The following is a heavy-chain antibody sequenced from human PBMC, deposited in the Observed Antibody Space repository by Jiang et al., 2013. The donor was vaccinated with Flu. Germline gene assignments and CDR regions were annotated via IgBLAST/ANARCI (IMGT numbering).Heavy chain of an antibody. CDR3: ARTKGGYYYYGMDV. CDR2: MNPNSGNT. CDR1: GYTFTSYD. J-gene: IGHJ6*04. V-gene: IGHV1-8*01. Sequence: GAEVKKPGASVKVSCKASGYTFTSYDINWVRQATGQGLEWMGWMNPNSGNTGYAQKFQGRVTMTRNTSISTAYMELSRLRSEDTAVYYCARTKGGYYYYGMDVWGKGTTVTVSS. D-gene: IGHD3-16*01.